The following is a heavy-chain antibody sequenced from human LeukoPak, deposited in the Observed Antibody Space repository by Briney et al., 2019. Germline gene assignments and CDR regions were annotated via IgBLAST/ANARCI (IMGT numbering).Heavy chain of an antibody. CDR2: IKSDGKTT. J-gene: IGHJ4*02. Sequence: PGGSLRLSCAASGFTFSNYWMHWVRQAPGKGLVWVSHIKSDGKTTNYADSVKGRFTISRDNAKNTLYLQMNSLRPEDTAVYYCARDLSSGYWGQGTLVTVPS. CDR1: GFTFSNYW. CDR3: ARDLSSGY. V-gene: IGHV3-74*01. D-gene: IGHD2/OR15-2a*01.